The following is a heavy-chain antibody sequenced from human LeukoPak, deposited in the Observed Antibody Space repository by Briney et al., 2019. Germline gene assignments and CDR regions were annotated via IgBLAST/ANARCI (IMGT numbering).Heavy chain of an antibody. CDR3: ARTRGGDYVLDY. D-gene: IGHD4-17*01. V-gene: IGHV1-69*13. CDR1: GGSFSSYA. CDR2: IIPIFGTA. J-gene: IGHJ4*02. Sequence: GASVKVSCKASGGSFSSYAISWVRQAPGQGLEWMGGIIPIFGTANYAQKFQGRVTITADESTSTAYMELSSLRSEDTAVYYCARTRGGDYVLDYWGQGTLVTVSS.